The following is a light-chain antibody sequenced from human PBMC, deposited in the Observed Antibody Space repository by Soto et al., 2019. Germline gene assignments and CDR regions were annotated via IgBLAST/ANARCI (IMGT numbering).Light chain of an antibody. V-gene: IGKV1-5*03. CDR3: QHYNSYSEA. CDR2: KAS. Sequence: DIQMTQSPSTLSGSVGDRVTITCRASQTISSWLAWYQQKPGKAPKLLIYKASTLKSGVPSRFSGSGSGTAYNLTISRLQPDDFATYYCQHYNSYSEAFGQGTKVEL. CDR1: QTISSW. J-gene: IGKJ1*01.